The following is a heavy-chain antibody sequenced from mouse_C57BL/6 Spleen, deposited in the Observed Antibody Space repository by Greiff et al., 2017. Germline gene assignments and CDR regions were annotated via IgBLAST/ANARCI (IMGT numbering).Heavy chain of an antibody. V-gene: IGHV3-1*01. CDR3: ARDGDGYWFAY. J-gene: IGHJ3*01. CDR1: GYSITSGYY. Sequence: VQLKESGPGMVKPSQSLSLTCTVTGYSITSGYYWHWIRHFPGNKLEWMGYISYSGSTNYNPSLKSRITITHDTSTNHFFLKLNSVTTEDTATYYCARDGDGYWFAYWGQGTLVTVSA. D-gene: IGHD2-3*01. CDR2: ISYSGST.